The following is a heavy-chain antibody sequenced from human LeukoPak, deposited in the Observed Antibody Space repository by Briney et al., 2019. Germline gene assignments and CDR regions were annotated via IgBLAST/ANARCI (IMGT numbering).Heavy chain of an antibody. V-gene: IGHV4-39*01. CDR2: MSYSGST. CDR3: ARGRIRELLLPLRQKPEYYFDY. Sequence: KTSETLSLTCTVSGGSIRSSSSYRGWIRQSPGKDLEWIGSMSYSGSTYYNPSLKSRVTISVDTSKNQFSLKLSSVTAADTAVYYCARGRIRELLLPLRQKPEYYFDYWGQGTLLTLSS. CDR1: GGSIRSSSSY. J-gene: IGHJ4*02. D-gene: IGHD3-10*01.